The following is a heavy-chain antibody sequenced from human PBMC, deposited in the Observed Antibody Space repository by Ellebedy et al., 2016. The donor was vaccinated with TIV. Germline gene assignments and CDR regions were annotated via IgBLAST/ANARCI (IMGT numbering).Heavy chain of an antibody. V-gene: IGHV1-18*01. Sequence: ASVKVSXXASGYTFTSYGISWVRQAPGQGLEWMGWISAYNGNTNYAQKLQGRVTMTTDTSTSTAYMELRSLRSDDTAVYYCARDLRGELLDYWGQGTLVTVSS. CDR2: ISAYNGNT. J-gene: IGHJ4*02. CDR1: GYTFTSYG. D-gene: IGHD1-26*01. CDR3: ARDLRGELLDY.